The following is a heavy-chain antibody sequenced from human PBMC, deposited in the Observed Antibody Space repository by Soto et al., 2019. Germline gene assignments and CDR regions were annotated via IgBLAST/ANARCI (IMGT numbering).Heavy chain of an antibody. CDR2: LNPNSGGT. J-gene: IGHJ6*02. Sequence: ASVKVSCNASGYTFTGYYMHWVRPAPGQGLEWMGWLNPNSGGTNYAQKFQGRVTMTRDTSISTAYMELSRLRSDDTAVYYCARDSAAIPMDVWGQGTTVTVSS. CDR1: GYTFTGYY. V-gene: IGHV1-2*02. CDR3: ARDSAAIPMDV. D-gene: IGHD2-2*02.